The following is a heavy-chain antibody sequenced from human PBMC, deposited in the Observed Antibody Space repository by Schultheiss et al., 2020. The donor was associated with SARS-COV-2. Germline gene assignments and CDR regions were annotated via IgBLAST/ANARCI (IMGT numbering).Heavy chain of an antibody. J-gene: IGHJ6*03. D-gene: IGHD5-12*01. V-gene: IGHV4-39*07. Sequence: SETLSLTCTVSGGSINNKNIYWGWIRQPPGKGLEWIGSIFYSGSTYYSPSLKSRVTILLDTSKSQFSLELRSVTAADTAVYYCARNKGDTRYSGYDNYYYYMDVWGKGTTVTVSS. CDR3: ARNKGDTRYSGYDNYYYYMDV. CDR2: IFYSGST. CDR1: GGSINNKNIY.